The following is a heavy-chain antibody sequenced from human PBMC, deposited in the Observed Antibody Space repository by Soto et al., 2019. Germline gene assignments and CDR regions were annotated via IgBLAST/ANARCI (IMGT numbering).Heavy chain of an antibody. J-gene: IGHJ3*02. CDR1: GGTFSSYA. CDR2: IIPIFGTA. CDR3: ASGDNGVDAFEI. V-gene: IGHV1-69*12. D-gene: IGHD2-21*01. Sequence: QVQLVQSGAEVKKPGSSVKVSCKASGGTFSSYAISWVRQAPGQGLEWMGGIIPIFGTANYEQKFQGRVTITADEATSTAYMELRRLRTEETAVYYCASGDNGVDAFEIWGQGTMVTVSS.